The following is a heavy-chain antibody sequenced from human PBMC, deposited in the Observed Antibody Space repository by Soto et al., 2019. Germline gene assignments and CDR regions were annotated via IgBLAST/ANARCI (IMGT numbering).Heavy chain of an antibody. CDR2: ISGSGGST. D-gene: IGHD3-3*01. CDR3: AKDHLLRFLEWLLPPFGMDV. J-gene: IGHJ6*02. V-gene: IGHV3-23*01. CDR1: GFTFSSYA. Sequence: EVQLLESGGGLVQPGGSLRLSCAASGFTFSSYAMSWVRQAPGKGLEWVSAISGSGGSTYYADSVKGRFTISRDNSKNTLYLQMNILRAEDTAVYYCAKDHLLRFLEWLLPPFGMDVWGQGTTDTVAS.